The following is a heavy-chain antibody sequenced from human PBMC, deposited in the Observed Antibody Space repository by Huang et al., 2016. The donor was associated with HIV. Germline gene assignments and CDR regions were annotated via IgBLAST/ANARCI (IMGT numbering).Heavy chain of an antibody. D-gene: IGHD5-18*01. V-gene: IGHV5-51*01. J-gene: IGHJ4*02. CDR1: GYGFSIYW. Sequence: EVLLVQSGAELKEPGESLKLSCKASGYGFSIYWFGWVRQKPGKGREWMGFIYPRDYETKYNPSFDGQVTISADKSTRTAYLQWESLKAPDTAIYFCARQVNGFRSHFDFWGQGTLVSVSS. CDR2: IYPRDYET. CDR3: ARQVNGFRSHFDF.